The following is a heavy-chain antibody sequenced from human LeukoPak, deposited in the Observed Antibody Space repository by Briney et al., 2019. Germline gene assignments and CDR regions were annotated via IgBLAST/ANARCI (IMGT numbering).Heavy chain of an antibody. D-gene: IGHD3-9*01. CDR1: GFTVSSYS. J-gene: IGHJ4*02. CDR2: ISSSSSYI. V-gene: IGHV3-21*01. CDR3: ARAPLRYFDWLSYYFDY. Sequence: GGSLRLSCAASGFTVSSYSMNWVRQAPGKGLEWVSSISSSSSYIYYADSVKGRFTISRDNAKNSLYLQMNSLRAEDTAVYYCARAPLRYFDWLSYYFDYWGQGTLVTVSS.